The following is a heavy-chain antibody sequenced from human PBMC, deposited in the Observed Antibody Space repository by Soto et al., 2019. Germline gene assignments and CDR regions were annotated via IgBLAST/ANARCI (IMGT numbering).Heavy chain of an antibody. D-gene: IGHD2-15*01. CDR1: GVSLSTGGVG. CDR3: ANSAYGASCHDF. J-gene: IGHJ4*02. Sequence: QITLKDSGPTLVKPTQTLTLTYAFSGVSLSTGGVGVGWIRQPPGKALEWVALIYWDDDKRYSPSLKSRLTITKDTSKNLVVLTMTNGDPVDTATYYCANSAYGASCHDFWGQGTLVIVSS. V-gene: IGHV2-5*02. CDR2: IYWDDDK.